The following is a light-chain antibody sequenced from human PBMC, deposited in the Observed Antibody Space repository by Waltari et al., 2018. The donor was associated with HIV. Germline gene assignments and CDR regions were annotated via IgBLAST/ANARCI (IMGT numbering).Light chain of an antibody. J-gene: IGLJ3*02. CDR3: CSYAGSSTSWV. Sequence: QSALTQPASVSGSPGQSITISCTGTRSDVGSYNLVPWYQQHPGKAPKRMIYEGSKRPSGVSNRFSGSKSGNTASLTISGLQAEDEADYYCCSYAGSSTSWVFGGGTKLTVL. V-gene: IGLV2-23*01. CDR2: EGS. CDR1: RSDVGSYNL.